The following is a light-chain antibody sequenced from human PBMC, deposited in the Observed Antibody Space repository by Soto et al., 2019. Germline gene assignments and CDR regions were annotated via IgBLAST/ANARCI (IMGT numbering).Light chain of an antibody. J-gene: IGKJ1*01. CDR1: QNVNNW. CDR3: QRYNSYSRT. CDR2: DAS. Sequence: DIQMTQSPSTLSASVGDSVTITCRASQNVNNWVAWYQQKPGKAPRFLIYDASSLESGVPSRFSGSGSGTDFTLTISSLQPDDFATYYCQRYNSYSRTFGQGTKLDIK. V-gene: IGKV1-5*01.